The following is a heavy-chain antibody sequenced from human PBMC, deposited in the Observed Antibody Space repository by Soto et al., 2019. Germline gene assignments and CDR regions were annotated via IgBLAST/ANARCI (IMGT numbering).Heavy chain of an antibody. CDR2: ISAYNGNT. CDR1: GYTFTSYG. J-gene: IGHJ2*01. CDR3: ARNRGAMIVAYWYFDL. D-gene: IGHD3-22*01. V-gene: IGHV1-18*04. Sequence: QVQLVQSGAEVRKPGASVKVSCKASGYTFTSYGISWVRQAPGQGLEWMGWISAYNGNTNYAQKLQGRVTMTTDTSTSTAYMEVRSLRSDDTAGYYCARNRGAMIVAYWYFDLWGRGTLVTVSS.